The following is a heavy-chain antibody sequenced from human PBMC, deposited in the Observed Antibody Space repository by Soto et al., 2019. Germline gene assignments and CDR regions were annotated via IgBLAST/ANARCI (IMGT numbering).Heavy chain of an antibody. CDR1: GGSLSGYY. CDR2: INHSGST. J-gene: IGHJ4*02. V-gene: IGHV4-34*01. Sequence: SETLSLTCAVYGGSLSGYYWSWIRQPPGKGLEWIGEINHSGSTNYNPSLKSRVTISVDTSKNQFSLKLSSVTAADTAVYYCARGRTVLRFTPADFDYWGQGTLVTVSS. CDR3: ARGRTVLRFTPADFDY. D-gene: IGHD3-3*01.